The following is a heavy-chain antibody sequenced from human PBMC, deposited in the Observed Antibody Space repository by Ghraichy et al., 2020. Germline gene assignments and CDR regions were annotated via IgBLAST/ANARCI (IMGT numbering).Heavy chain of an antibody. Sequence: GGSLRLSCAASGFIFSSYEMNWVRQAPGKGLEWVSYISSSGSTIYYADSVKGRFTVSRDNAKNSLYLQMNSLRAEDTAVYYCASIKRRLDAFDIWGQGTMVTVSS. CDR2: ISSSGSTI. CDR1: GFIFSSYE. V-gene: IGHV3-48*03. D-gene: IGHD2-21*02. CDR3: ASIKRRLDAFDI. J-gene: IGHJ3*02.